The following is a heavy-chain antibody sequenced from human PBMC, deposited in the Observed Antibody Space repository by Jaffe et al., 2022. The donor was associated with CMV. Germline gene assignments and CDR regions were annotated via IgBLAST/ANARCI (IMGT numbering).Heavy chain of an antibody. V-gene: IGHV5-10-1*03. CDR1: GYSFTSYW. CDR2: IDPSDSYT. CDR3: ARQQQLVRPNYYYYMDV. Sequence: EVQLVQSGAEVKKPGESLRISCKGSGYSFTSYWISWVRQMPGKGLEWMGRIDPSDSYTNYSPSFQGHVTISADKSISTAYLQWSSLKASDTAMYYCARQQQLVRPNYYYYMDVWGKGTTVTVSS. J-gene: IGHJ6*03. D-gene: IGHD6-13*01.